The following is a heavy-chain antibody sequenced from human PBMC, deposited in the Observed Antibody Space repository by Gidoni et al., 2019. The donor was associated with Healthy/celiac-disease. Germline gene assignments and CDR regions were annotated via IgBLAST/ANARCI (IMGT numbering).Heavy chain of an antibody. V-gene: IGHV3-11*05. CDR1: GFTFSGYY. Sequence: QVQLLESGGGLVKPGWSMRFSCPASGFTFSGYYRSWIRQAPGKGLEWVSYISSSSSYTNYADAVKGRFTISRDNAKNSLYLQMNSLRAEDTAVYYCARELGRLPHWGQGTLVTVSS. J-gene: IGHJ1*01. CDR3: ARELGRLPH. D-gene: IGHD1-26*01. CDR2: ISSSSSYT.